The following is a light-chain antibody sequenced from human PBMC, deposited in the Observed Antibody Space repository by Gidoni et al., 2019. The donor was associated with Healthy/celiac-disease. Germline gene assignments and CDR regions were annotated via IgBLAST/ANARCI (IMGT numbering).Light chain of an antibody. V-gene: IGKV4-1*01. J-gene: IGKJ2*01. CDR2: WAS. CDR3: QQYYSTPYT. Sequence: DIVMTQSPDPLAVSLGETATLHCKSSQSVLYSSNNKNYLAWYQQKPGQPPKLLIYWASTREPGVPDRFSGSGSGTDFTLTISSLQAEDVAVYYCQQYYSTPYTFGQGTKLEIK. CDR1: QSVLYSSNNKNY.